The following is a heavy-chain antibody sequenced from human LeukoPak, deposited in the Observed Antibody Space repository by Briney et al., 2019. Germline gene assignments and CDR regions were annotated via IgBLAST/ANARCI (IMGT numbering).Heavy chain of an antibody. D-gene: IGHD3-10*01. CDR1: GFTFSSYA. CDR3: TRQRGLWFGESTLGY. CDR2: IRSKANSYAT. J-gene: IGHJ4*02. V-gene: IGHV3-73*01. Sequence: PGGPLRLSCAASGFTFSSYAMSWARQASGKGLEWVGRIRSKANSYATAYAASVKGRFTISRDDSKNTAYLQMNSLKTEDTAVYYCTRQRGLWFGESTLGYWGQGTLVTVSS.